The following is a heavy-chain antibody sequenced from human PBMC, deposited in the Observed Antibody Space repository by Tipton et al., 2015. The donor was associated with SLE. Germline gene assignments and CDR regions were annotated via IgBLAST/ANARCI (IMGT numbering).Heavy chain of an antibody. CDR1: GGSIRSYY. CDR3: VRHGQTVQATFDH. V-gene: IGHV4-59*07. Sequence: TLSLTCTVSGGSIRSYYWSWIRQPPGKGLEWIGYISKSVSTNYNPSLKSRVTISVDTAKNHFSLRLSSLTAADTAVYYCVRHGQTVQATFDHWGQGALVTVSS. D-gene: IGHD1-26*01. CDR2: ISKSVST. J-gene: IGHJ4*02.